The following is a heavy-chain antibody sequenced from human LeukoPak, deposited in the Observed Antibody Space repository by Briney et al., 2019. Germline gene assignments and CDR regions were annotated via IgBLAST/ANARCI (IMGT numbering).Heavy chain of an antibody. Sequence: PSETLSLTCAVYGGSFSGYYWSWIRQPPGKGLEWIGEINHSGSTNYNPSLKSRVTISVDTSKNQFSLKLSSVTAADTAVYYCARGGGSFDYWGQGTPVTVSS. V-gene: IGHV4-34*01. CDR1: GGSFSGYY. J-gene: IGHJ4*02. CDR3: ARGGGSFDY. CDR2: INHSGST. D-gene: IGHD3-16*01.